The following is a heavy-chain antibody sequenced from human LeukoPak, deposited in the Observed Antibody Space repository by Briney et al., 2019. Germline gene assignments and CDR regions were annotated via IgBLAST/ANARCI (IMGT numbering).Heavy chain of an antibody. D-gene: IGHD4-23*01. Sequence: GGSLRLSCAASGFTFSSYAMHWVRQAPGKGLEGVAGISYDGSNKYYADSVKGRFTISRDNSKSTVDLQMHSLRDEDTAVYYCARPKMAVVTPLDYWGQGTLVTVSS. CDR3: ARPKMAVVTPLDY. J-gene: IGHJ4*02. CDR2: ISYDGSNK. V-gene: IGHV3-30*04. CDR1: GFTFSSYA.